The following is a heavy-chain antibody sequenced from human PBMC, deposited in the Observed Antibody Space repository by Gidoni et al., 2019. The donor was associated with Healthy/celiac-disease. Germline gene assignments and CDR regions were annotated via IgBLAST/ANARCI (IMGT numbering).Heavy chain of an antibody. CDR1: GYTFTSYA. V-gene: IGHV1-3*01. CDR2: TNAGNGNT. CDR3: ATTPYSSSWFDY. D-gene: IGHD6-13*01. Sequence: QVQLVQSGAEVKKPGASVKVSCKASGYTFTSYAMHWVRQAPGQRLEWMGWTNAGNGNTKYSQKFQGRVTITRDTSASTAYMELSSLRSEDTAVYYCATTPYSSSWFDYWGQGTLVTVSS. J-gene: IGHJ4*02.